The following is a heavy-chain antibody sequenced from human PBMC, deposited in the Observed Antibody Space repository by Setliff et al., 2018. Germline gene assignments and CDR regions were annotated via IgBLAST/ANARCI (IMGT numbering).Heavy chain of an antibody. J-gene: IGHJ4*02. CDR3: ARDKRQYNFWSGYYGSWGNYFDY. CDR1: GGSISSSSYY. Sequence: SETLSLTCTVSGGSISSSSYYWGWIRQPPGKGLEWIGSIYYSGSTYYNPSLKSRVTISVDTSKNQFSLKLSSVTAADTAVYYCARDKRQYNFWSGYYGSWGNYFDYWGQGALVTVSS. V-gene: IGHV4-39*07. CDR2: IYYSGST. D-gene: IGHD3-3*01.